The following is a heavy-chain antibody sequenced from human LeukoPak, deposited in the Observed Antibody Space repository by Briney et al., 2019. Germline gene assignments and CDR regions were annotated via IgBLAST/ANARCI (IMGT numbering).Heavy chain of an antibody. Sequence: SETLSLTCTVSGGSISSYYWSWIRQPPGKGLEWIGYIYYSGSTNYNPSPKSRVTISVDTSKNQFSLKLSSVTAADTAVYYCARSRYYYDSSGSYYFGYWGQGTLVTVSS. V-gene: IGHV4-59*01. CDR1: GGSISSYY. D-gene: IGHD3-22*01. J-gene: IGHJ4*02. CDR3: ARSRYYYDSSGSYYFGY. CDR2: IYYSGST.